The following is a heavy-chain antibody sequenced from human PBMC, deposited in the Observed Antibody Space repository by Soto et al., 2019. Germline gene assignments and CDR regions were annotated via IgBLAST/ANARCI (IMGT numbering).Heavy chain of an antibody. Sequence: PSETLSLTCAVSGGSISSGTYSWSWIRQSPGKGLEWIGYIYDSGSTYYNPSLKSRVTISVDTSKHQFSLRLSSVTAADTAVYYCARVAGCKNGVCYTNFDYWGPGTLVTVSS. CDR1: GGSISSGTYS. J-gene: IGHJ4*02. CDR3: ARVAGCKNGVCYTNFDY. V-gene: IGHV4-30-2*06. D-gene: IGHD2-8*01. CDR2: IYDSGST.